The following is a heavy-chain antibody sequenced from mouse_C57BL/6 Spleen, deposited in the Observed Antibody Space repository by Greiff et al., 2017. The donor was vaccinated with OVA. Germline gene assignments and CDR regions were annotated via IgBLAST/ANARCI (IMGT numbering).Heavy chain of an antibody. J-gene: IGHJ4*01. V-gene: IGHV14-3*01. D-gene: IGHD1-1*01. CDR1: GFNIKNTY. CDR2: IDPANGNT. Sequence: DVQLQESVAELVRPGASVTLSCTASGFNIKNTYMHWVKQRPEPGLEWIGRIDPANGNTKYAPTFQGKATITADTSSNTAYLQLSSLTSEDTAIDYCARCGYYYSSSPYAMDYWGQGTSVTVSS. CDR3: ARCGYYYSSSPYAMDY.